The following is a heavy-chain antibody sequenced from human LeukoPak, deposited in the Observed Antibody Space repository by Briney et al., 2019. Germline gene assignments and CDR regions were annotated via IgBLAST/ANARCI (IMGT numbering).Heavy chain of an antibody. CDR3: ARDGGYSYGFDY. J-gene: IGHJ4*02. CDR1: GFTFSSYE. V-gene: IGHV3-48*03. D-gene: IGHD5-18*01. CDR2: ISSSGSTI. Sequence: GGSLRLSCAASGFTFSSYEMNWVRQAPGEGLEWVSYISSSGSTIYYADSVKGRFTSSRDNAKNSLYPQMNSLRAEDTAVYYCARDGGYSYGFDYWGQGTLVTVSS.